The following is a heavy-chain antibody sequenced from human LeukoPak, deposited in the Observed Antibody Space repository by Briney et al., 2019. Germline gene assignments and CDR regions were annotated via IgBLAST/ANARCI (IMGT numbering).Heavy chain of an antibody. Sequence: GGSLRLSCAASGFTVSSNYMSWVRQAPGKGLEWVSVIYSGGSTYYADSVKGRFTISRDNPENTVYLQMNSLRVEDTAVYYCAKDRIAATTMGAFQYWGQGTLVTVSS. V-gene: IGHV3-53*01. D-gene: IGHD6-13*01. J-gene: IGHJ1*01. CDR3: AKDRIAATTMGAFQY. CDR1: GFTVSSNY. CDR2: IYSGGST.